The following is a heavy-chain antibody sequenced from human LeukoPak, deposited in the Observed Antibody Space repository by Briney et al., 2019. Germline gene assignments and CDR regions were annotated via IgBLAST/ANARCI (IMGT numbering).Heavy chain of an antibody. CDR1: GGFFSTFA. CDR3: ATAGCTSTSCYPFDY. V-gene: IGHV1-69*05. Sequence: GASVKVSCKASGGFFSTFAISWVRQAPGQGLEWMGGIIPIFYTTNYAQKFQGRVAITTDKSTNTAYMELSSLRSEDTAVYYCATAGCTSTSCYPFDYWGQGTLVTVSP. D-gene: IGHD2-2*01. CDR2: IIPIFYTT. J-gene: IGHJ4*02.